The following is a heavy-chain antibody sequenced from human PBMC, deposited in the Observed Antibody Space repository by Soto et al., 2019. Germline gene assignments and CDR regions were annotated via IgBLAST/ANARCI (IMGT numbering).Heavy chain of an antibody. CDR1: GYTFTSYD. V-gene: IGHV1-8*01. CDR2: MNANSGNT. D-gene: IGHD6-13*01. J-gene: IGHJ4*02. CDR3: ASVYRGSSQDD. Sequence: QVQLVQSGAEVKKPGASVKVSCKASGYTFTSYDINWVRQATGQGPEWMGWMNANSGNTGYAQQFQGRVTMTRNTSISTAYMELNSLRSEDTAVYYCASVYRGSSQDDWGQRTLVTVSS.